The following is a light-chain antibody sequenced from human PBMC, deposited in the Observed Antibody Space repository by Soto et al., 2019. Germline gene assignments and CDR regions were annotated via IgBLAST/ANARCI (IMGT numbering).Light chain of an antibody. CDR1: SRDVGGYNY. CDR2: DVS. J-gene: IGLJ2*01. V-gene: IGLV2-14*01. Sequence: QSALTQPASVSGSPGQSITISCTGTSRDVGGYNYVSWYQQHPGKAPKLMIYDVSNRPSGVSNRFSGSKSGNTASLTISGLQDEDEAHYYCSSYTSSSTVFGGGTKLTVL. CDR3: SSYTSSSTV.